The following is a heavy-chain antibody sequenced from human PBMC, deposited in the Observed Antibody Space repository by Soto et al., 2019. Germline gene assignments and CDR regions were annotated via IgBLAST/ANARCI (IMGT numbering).Heavy chain of an antibody. Sequence: GGSLRLSCAASGFTFSSYSMNWVRQAPGKGLDWVSYISSSSSTIYYADTVKGRFTISRDNAKNSLYLQMNSLRAEDTAVYYCARHPERIAQIGWFDPWGQGT. D-gene: IGHD6-13*01. CDR2: ISSSSSTI. CDR3: ARHPERIAQIGWFDP. CDR1: GFTFSSYS. V-gene: IGHV3-48*01. J-gene: IGHJ5*02.